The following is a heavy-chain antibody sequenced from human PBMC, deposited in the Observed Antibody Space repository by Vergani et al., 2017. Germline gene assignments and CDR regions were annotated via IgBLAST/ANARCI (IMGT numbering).Heavy chain of an antibody. CDR3: ARNRAIELAGRMDYYYAIDV. CDR1: GVSIKSRRYY. V-gene: IGHV4-39*01. CDR2: IYDNGNT. J-gene: IGHJ6*02. D-gene: IGHD5-24*01. Sequence: QLQLQESGPGLVKPSETLSLTCAVSGVSIKSRRYYWGWIRQSPGKGLEWVGSIYDNGNTYYNPSLRGRVAISVDTSKNQVSLNLGSVTAEETAVYYCARNRAIELAGRMDYYYAIDVWGQGTTVTVSS.